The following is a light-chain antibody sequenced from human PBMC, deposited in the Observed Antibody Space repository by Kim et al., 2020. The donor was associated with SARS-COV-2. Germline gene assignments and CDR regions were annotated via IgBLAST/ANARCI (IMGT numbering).Light chain of an antibody. CDR3: QQYGSSPGYS. Sequence: EIVLTQSPGTLSLSPGERATLSCRASQSVSSSYLAWYQQKPGQAPRLLIYGASSRATGIPDRFSGSGSGTDFTLTISRLEPEDFAVYYCQQYGSSPGYSFGQGNKLEI. V-gene: IGKV3-20*01. CDR2: GAS. J-gene: IGKJ2*03. CDR1: QSVSSSY.